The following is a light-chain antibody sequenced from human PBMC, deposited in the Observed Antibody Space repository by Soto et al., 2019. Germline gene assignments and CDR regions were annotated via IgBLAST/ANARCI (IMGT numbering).Light chain of an antibody. V-gene: IGKV3-20*01. CDR2: GAS. J-gene: IGKJ1*01. CDR1: QSVSNNY. CDR3: QQYYNWPPTWT. Sequence: EIVLTQSACTLSLSPGERATLSWGASQSVSNNYLAWYQQKPGKAPWLLIYGASNRATGIPDRFSGSGSGKDFSLDISSLQSEDFAVYYCQQYYNWPPTWTFGQGTKVDIK.